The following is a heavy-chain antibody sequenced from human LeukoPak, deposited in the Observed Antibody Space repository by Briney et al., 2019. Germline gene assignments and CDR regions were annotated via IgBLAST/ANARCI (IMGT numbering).Heavy chain of an antibody. CDR3: ARHRFTRKVAGTAYFDY. V-gene: IGHV4-34*01. J-gene: IGHJ4*02. CDR1: GGSFSYYY. CDR2: INHSGST. D-gene: IGHD6-19*01. Sequence: SETLSLTCAVYGGSFSYYYWSWIRQPPGKTLEGMGEINHSGSTNYNPSLKSRVTISVDTSKNQFSLKLSSVTAADTAVYFCARHRFTRKVAGTAYFDYWGQGTLVTVSS.